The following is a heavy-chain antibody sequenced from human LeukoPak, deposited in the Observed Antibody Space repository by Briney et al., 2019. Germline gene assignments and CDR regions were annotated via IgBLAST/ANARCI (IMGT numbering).Heavy chain of an antibody. CDR2: ITANNGNT. CDR1: GYTFINYA. Sequence: GASVKVSCKASGYTFINYAISWVRQAPGQGLEWMGWITANNGNTNYAQKLQGRVTMTADTSTTTAYMELRNLRSDDTAVYYCARHSSGWFEESHWGQGTLVTVSS. CDR3: ARHSSGWFEESH. J-gene: IGHJ4*02. D-gene: IGHD6-19*01. V-gene: IGHV1-18*01.